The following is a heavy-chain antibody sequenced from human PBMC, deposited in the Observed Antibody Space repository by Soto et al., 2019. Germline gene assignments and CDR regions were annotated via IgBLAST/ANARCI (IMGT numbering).Heavy chain of an antibody. CDR1: GFTFDDYG. D-gene: IGHD3-10*01. J-gene: IGHJ6*03. V-gene: IGHV3-20*04. CDR2: INWSSGST. Sequence: PGGSLRLSCAASGFTFDDYGMSWVRQAPGKGLEWVSGINWSSGSTGYADSVKGRFTISRDNAKNSLYLQMNSLRAEDTAVYYCARDQSSGSYYNSYYYYMDVWGKGTTVTVSS. CDR3: ARDQSSGSYYNSYYYYMDV.